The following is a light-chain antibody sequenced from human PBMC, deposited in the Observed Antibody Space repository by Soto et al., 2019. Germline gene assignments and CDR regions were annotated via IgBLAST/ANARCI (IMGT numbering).Light chain of an antibody. CDR3: QQRSNWPLGGNT. V-gene: IGKV3-11*01. J-gene: IGKJ3*01. CDR2: DAS. Sequence: EIVLTQSPATLSLSPGERATLSCRASQSVSSYLVWYQQKPGQAPRLLIYDASNRATGIPARFSGSGSGTDFTLTISSLEPEDFAVYYCQQRSNWPLGGNTFGPGTKVDIK. CDR1: QSVSSY.